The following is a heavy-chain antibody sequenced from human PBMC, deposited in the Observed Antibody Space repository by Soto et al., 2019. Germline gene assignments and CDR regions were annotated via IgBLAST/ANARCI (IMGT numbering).Heavy chain of an antibody. D-gene: IGHD3-3*01. Sequence: EVQLLESGGGLVKPGGSLRLSCAASGFTFSSYAMSWVRQAPGKGLEWVSGISVSGDNTYYTDSVKGRFTISRDNSKNTLYLQMNNLRAEDTAVYYCADGGEWSFNFVYWGQGTQVTVSS. CDR1: GFTFSSYA. J-gene: IGHJ4*02. V-gene: IGHV3-23*01. CDR3: ADGGEWSFNFVY. CDR2: ISVSGDNT.